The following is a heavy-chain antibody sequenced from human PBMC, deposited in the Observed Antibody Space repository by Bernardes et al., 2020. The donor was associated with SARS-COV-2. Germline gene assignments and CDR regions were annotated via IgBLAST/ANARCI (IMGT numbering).Heavy chain of an antibody. J-gene: IGHJ4*02. CDR2: ISSGGYKI. Sequence: GGSLRLSCAASGFTFSIYEMNWVRQAPGRGLEWISHISSGGYKIFYADSVKGRFTISRDNAKNSLFLQMNSLRAEDTAVYFCARREPYFDYWGRGTLVTVSS. CDR3: ARREPYFDY. V-gene: IGHV3-48*03. CDR1: GFTFSIYE.